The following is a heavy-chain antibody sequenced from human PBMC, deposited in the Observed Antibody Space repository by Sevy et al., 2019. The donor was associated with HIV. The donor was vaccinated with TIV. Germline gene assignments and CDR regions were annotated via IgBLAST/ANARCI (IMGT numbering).Heavy chain of an antibody. V-gene: IGHV3-23*01. CDR2: ISGSGGST. CDR3: AKETVGLKVVAANIDY. D-gene: IGHD2-15*01. J-gene: IGHJ4*02. CDR1: GFTFSSYA. Sequence: GGSLRLSCAASGFTFSSYAMSWVRQAPGKGLEWVSAISGSGGSTYYADSVKGRFTISRDNSKNTLYLQMNSLRAEDTAVYYCAKETVGLKVVAANIDYWGQGTLVTVSS.